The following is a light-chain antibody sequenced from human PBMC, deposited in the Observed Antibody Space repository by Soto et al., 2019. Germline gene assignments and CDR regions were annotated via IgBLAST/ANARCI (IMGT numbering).Light chain of an antibody. CDR3: QQYGRSRA. CDR2: GAS. CDR1: QSVSSSY. J-gene: IGKJ1*01. V-gene: IGKV3-20*01. Sequence: EIVMTQSPATLSVSLGERATLSCRASQSVSSSYLAWYQQKPGQAPRLLIYGASSRATGIPDRFSGSGSGTDFTLTISRLEPEDFAVYYCQQYGRSRAFGQGTKVAIK.